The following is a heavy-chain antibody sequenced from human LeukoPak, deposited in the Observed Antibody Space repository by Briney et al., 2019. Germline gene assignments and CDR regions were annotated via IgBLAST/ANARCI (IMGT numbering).Heavy chain of an antibody. CDR1: GFTFGSYG. V-gene: IGHV3-30*18. Sequence: GGSLRLSCETSGFTFGSYGMHWVRQAPGKGLQWVAVISFDGTNTVYLDSVKGRFTISRDNSKNTLYLQMNSLTSEDTATYYCAKEKGWELLRSYIDFWGQGTLVTVYS. CDR3: AKEKGWELLRSYIDF. J-gene: IGHJ4*02. D-gene: IGHD1-26*01. CDR2: ISFDGTNT.